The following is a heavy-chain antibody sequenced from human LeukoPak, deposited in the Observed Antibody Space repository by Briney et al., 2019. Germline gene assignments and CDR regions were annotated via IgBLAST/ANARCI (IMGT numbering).Heavy chain of an antibody. J-gene: IGHJ1*01. CDR1: GFTFSSYG. Sequence: GGSLRLSCAASGFTFSSYGMHWVRQAPGKGLEWVAVIWYDGSNKYYADSVKGRFTISRDNSKNTLYLQMNSLRAEDTAVYYCARAGFHYYDSSGYYYGSPRAEYFQHWGQGTLVTVSS. CDR2: IWYDGSNK. V-gene: IGHV3-33*01. CDR3: ARAGFHYYDSSGYYYGSPRAEYFQH. D-gene: IGHD3-22*01.